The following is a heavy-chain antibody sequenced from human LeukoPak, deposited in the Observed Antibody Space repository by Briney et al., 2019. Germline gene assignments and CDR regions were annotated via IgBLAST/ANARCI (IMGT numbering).Heavy chain of an antibody. CDR1: GSTFTSYW. J-gene: IGHJ6*03. CDR3: ARAFGDFWSGYYPSYYDYYMDV. D-gene: IGHD3-3*01. V-gene: IGHV3-7*01. Sequence: GGSLRLSCAASGSTFTSYWMTWVRKAPGKGLEWVANIKQDGSEKDYVDSVKGRFTISRDNAKDSLYLKVNSLRAEDTAVYYGARAFGDFWSGYYPSYYDYYMDVWGKGTTVTVSS. CDR2: IKQDGSEK.